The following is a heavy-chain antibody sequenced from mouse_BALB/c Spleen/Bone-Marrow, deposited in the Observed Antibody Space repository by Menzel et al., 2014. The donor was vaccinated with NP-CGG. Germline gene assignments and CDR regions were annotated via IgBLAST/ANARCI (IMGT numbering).Heavy chain of an antibody. Sequence: VQLQQSGAELARPGASVKMSCKASGYTFTSYTVHWVKQRPGQGLEWIGYIKPSSGYTNYNQKFKDKATLTADKSSSTAYIQLSSLTSEDSAVYYCARGGNFDYWGQGTTLTVSS. CDR3: ARGGNFDY. J-gene: IGHJ2*01. V-gene: IGHV1-4*01. D-gene: IGHD1-1*01. CDR2: IKPSSGYT. CDR1: GYTFTSYT.